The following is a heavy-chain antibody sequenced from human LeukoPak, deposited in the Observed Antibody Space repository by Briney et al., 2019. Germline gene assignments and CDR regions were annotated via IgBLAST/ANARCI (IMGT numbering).Heavy chain of an antibody. V-gene: IGHV3-30-3*01. D-gene: IGHD5-24*01. Sequence: GGSLRLSCAASGFTFSNYAIHWVRQAAGKGLEWVAIISYDGGNKYYAESVKGRFTISRDNSKNTLYLQMNSLRPEDTAVYYCAIGRDGHFDYWGQGTLVTVSS. CDR1: GFTFSNYA. J-gene: IGHJ4*02. CDR2: ISYDGGNK. CDR3: AIGRDGHFDY.